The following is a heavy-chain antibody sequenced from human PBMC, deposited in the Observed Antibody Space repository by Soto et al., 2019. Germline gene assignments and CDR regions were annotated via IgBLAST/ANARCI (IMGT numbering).Heavy chain of an antibody. Sequence: EVQLVESGGGLVKPGGSLRLSCAASGFTFSSYSMNWVRQAPGKGLEWVSSISSSSSYIYYADSVKGRFTISRDNAKNSLYLQMISLRDEDNAVYYCTRDQPGYGYGYVLDYWCQGTLVTVYS. CDR1: GFTFSSYS. D-gene: IGHD5-18*01. CDR3: TRDQPGYGYGYVLDY. CDR2: ISSSSSYI. J-gene: IGHJ4*02. V-gene: IGHV3-21*01.